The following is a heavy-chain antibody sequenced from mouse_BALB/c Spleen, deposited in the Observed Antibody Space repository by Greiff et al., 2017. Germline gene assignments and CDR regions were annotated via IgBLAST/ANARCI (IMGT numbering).Heavy chain of an antibody. D-gene: IGHD2-4*01. CDR2: IDPYDSET. V-gene: IGHV1-52*01. CDR1: GYTFTSYW. J-gene: IGHJ2*01. CDR3: ARTPSTMITTVDY. Sequence: QVHVKQPGAELVRPGASVKLSCKASGYTFTSYWMNWVKQRPEQGLEWIGRIDPYDSETHYNQKFKDKAILTVDKSSSTAYMQLSSLTSEDSAVYYCARTPSTMITTVDYWGQGTTLTVSS.